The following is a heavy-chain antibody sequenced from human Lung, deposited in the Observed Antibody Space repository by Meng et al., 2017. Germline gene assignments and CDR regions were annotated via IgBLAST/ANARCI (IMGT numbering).Heavy chain of an antibody. V-gene: IGHV4-4*02. D-gene: IGHD3-3*01. CDR1: GGPISSRNL. Sequence: QGHVREAGPGLVKPSGTLSLTCAVLGGPISSRNLWSWVRQSPGKGLEWIGEIYHSGRTNYNPSLESRVTISLDKSQNHFSLKVKSVTAADTAVYYCVRGGQDQAYYDFWSGPFDPWGQGTLVTVSS. J-gene: IGHJ5*02. CDR2: IYHSGRT. CDR3: VRGGQDQAYYDFWSGPFDP.